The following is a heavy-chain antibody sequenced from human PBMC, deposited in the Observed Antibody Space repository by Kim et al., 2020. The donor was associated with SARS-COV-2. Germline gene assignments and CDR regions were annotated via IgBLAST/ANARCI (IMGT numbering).Heavy chain of an antibody. CDR3: ARDMVLWFGGPKGFDP. Sequence: VKGRLTISRDNYKNNLYLQMNSLRAEDTAVYYCARDMVLWFGGPKGFDPWGQGTLVTVSS. J-gene: IGHJ5*02. D-gene: IGHD3-10*01. V-gene: IGHV3-30*07.